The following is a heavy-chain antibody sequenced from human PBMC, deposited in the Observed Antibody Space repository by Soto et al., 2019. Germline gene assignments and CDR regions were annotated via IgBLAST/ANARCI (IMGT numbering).Heavy chain of an antibody. J-gene: IGHJ3*02. CDR3: AKDQGAWYSSGLDAFDI. Sequence: GGSLSLSCAASGFTFSSYAMSWVRQAPGKGLEWVSAISGSGGSTYYADSVKGRFTISRDNSKNTLYLQMNSLRAEDTAVYYCAKDQGAWYSSGLDAFDIWGQGTMVTVSS. CDR2: ISGSGGST. D-gene: IGHD6-19*01. CDR1: GFTFSSYA. V-gene: IGHV3-23*01.